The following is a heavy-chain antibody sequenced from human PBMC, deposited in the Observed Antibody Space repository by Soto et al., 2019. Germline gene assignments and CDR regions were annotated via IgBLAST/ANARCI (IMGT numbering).Heavy chain of an antibody. CDR3: ARAYLGRLPRRADYYYALDV. CDR1: GFTFSTYD. D-gene: IGHD1-26*01. Sequence: GSLRLSCAASGFTFSTYDMHWVRQVPGKGLEWVSAIGSAHDPYYLGSVKGRFSISRENAKNSLCPQMNSLTTGDTAVYYCARAYLGRLPRRADYYYALDVWGQGTTVTVSS. J-gene: IGHJ6*02. CDR2: IGSAHDP. V-gene: IGHV3-13*05.